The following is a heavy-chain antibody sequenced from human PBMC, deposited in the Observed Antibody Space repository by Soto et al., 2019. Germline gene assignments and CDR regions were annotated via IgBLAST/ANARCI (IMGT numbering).Heavy chain of an antibody. Sequence: QVQLQQWGAGLLKPSETLSLTCAVYGGSFSGYYWSWIRQPPGKGLEWIGEINHSGSTNYNPSLKSRVTIXVXTXXNQFSLTLSSVTAADTAVYSCARVARFYYYYGMDVWGQGTTVTVSS. CDR3: ARVARFYYYYGMDV. CDR1: GGSFSGYY. CDR2: INHSGST. V-gene: IGHV4-34*01. J-gene: IGHJ6*02.